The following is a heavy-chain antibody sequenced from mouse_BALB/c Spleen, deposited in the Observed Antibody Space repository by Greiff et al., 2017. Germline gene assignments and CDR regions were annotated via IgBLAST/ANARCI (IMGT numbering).Heavy chain of an antibody. CDR1: GFTFSSYA. CDR2: ISSGGST. Sequence: EVKLMESGGGLVKPGGSLKLSCAASGFTFSSYAMSWVRQTPEKRLEWVASISSGGSTYYPDSVKGRFTISRDNARNILYLQMSSLRSEDTTMYYCARGDNYGSSAYAMDYGGQGTSVTVSS. V-gene: IGHV5-6-5*01. CDR3: ARGDNYGSSAYAMDY. J-gene: IGHJ4*01. D-gene: IGHD1-1*01.